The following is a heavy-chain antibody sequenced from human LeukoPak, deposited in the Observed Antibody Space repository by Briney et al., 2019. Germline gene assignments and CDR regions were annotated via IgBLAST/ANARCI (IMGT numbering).Heavy chain of an antibody. Sequence: EASVKVSCKASGYTFTGYYMHWVRRAPGQGLEWMGWINPNSGGTNYAQKFQGRVTMTRDTSISTAYMELSRLRSDDTAVYYCARANPVVWFGGTYWGQGTLVTVSS. J-gene: IGHJ4*02. CDR3: ARANPVVWFGGTY. D-gene: IGHD3-10*01. CDR2: INPNSGGT. CDR1: GYTFTGYY. V-gene: IGHV1-2*02.